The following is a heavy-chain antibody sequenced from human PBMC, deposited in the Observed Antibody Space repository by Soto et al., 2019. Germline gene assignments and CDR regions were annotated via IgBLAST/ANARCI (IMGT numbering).Heavy chain of an antibody. Sequence: QITLNESGPTVVRPTETLTLTCRFSGFSLTTSGVGVGWIRQSPGKAPEWLALIYWDDDKRYSASLKSRLTSTKDTSKNQVVLTVSDLDPTDTATDYCAHRVLRTVFGLVTTAAIYFDFWGQGTPVAVSS. CDR2: IYWDDDK. CDR1: GFSLTTSGVG. CDR3: AHRVLRTVFGLVTTAAIYFDF. J-gene: IGHJ4*02. D-gene: IGHD3-3*01. V-gene: IGHV2-5*02.